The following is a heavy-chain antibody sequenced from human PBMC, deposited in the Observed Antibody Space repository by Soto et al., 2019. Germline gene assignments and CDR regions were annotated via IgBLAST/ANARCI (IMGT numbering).Heavy chain of an antibody. J-gene: IGHJ6*02. Sequence: GGSLRLSCAASGFTFSDYYMSWIRQAPGKGLEWVSYISSSGSTIYYADSVKGRFTISRDNAKNSLYLQMNSLRAEDTAVYYCAGGAARRDYYYYGMDFWGQGTTVTVSS. D-gene: IGHD2-15*01. V-gene: IGHV3-11*01. CDR3: AGGAARRDYYYYGMDF. CDR2: ISSSGSTI. CDR1: GFTFSDYY.